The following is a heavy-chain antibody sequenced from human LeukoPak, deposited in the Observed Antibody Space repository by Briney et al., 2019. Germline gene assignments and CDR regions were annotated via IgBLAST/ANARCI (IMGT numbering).Heavy chain of an antibody. CDR3: ARDLHELQNTYYFDY. D-gene: IGHD5-24*01. CDR1: GFTFSSYS. V-gene: IGHV3-21*01. Sequence: GGSLKLSCAASGFTFSSYSMNWVRQAPGKGLEWVSSISGSGSDIHYADSVKGRFTISRDNAKNSLYLQMNGLRAEDTAVYYCARDLHELQNTYYFDYWGQGILVTVSS. J-gene: IGHJ4*02. CDR2: ISGSGSDI.